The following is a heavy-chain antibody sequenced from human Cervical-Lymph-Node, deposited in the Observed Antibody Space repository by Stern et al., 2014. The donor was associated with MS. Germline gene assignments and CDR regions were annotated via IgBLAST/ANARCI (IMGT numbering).Heavy chain of an antibody. CDR1: GFTFSSYN. J-gene: IGHJ5*02. V-gene: IGHV3-21*01. CDR3: ASLVAVAAYNWSAP. Sequence: EMQLVESGGGLVKPGGSLRLSCVASGFTFSSYNMNRVRQAPGKGLEWISSISSSSSYIYYADSVKGRFTISRDNTKNSLYLQMNSLRADDTAVYYCASLVAVAAYNWSAPWGQGTPVTVSS. D-gene: IGHD6-19*01. CDR2: ISSSSSYI.